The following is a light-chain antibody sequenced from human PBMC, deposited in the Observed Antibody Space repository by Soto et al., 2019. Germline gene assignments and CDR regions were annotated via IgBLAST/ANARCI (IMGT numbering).Light chain of an antibody. Sequence: EIFLTQSPATLSLSPVEIATLSCRASQSVSSYLAWYQQKPGQAPRLLIYGASSRPGGIPDRFSGSGSGTDFTLTIPRLEPEDFAVYYCQQYGSSPYTFGQGTKVDIK. J-gene: IGKJ2*01. CDR1: QSVSSY. V-gene: IGKV3-20*01. CDR2: GAS. CDR3: QQYGSSPYT.